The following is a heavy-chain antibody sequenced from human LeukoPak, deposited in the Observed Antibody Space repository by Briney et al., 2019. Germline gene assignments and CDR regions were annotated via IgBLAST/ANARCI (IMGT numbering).Heavy chain of an antibody. D-gene: IGHD6-19*01. J-gene: IGHJ4*02. Sequence: SETLPLTCTVSDGSISSSSYYWGWIRQPPGQGLEWIGSIYYSGSTYYNPSLKSRVTISVDTSKNQFSLKLSSVTAADTAVYYCARHGPYSSGWGVWGQGTLVTVSS. CDR1: DGSISSSSYY. CDR3: ARHGPYSSGWGV. CDR2: IYYSGST. V-gene: IGHV4-39*01.